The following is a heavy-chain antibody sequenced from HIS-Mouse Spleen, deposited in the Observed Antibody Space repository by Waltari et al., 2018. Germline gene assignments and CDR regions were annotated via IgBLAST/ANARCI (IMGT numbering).Heavy chain of an antibody. CDR2: IYTSGRT. V-gene: IGHV4-4*07. CDR1: GGSISSYY. Sequence: QVQLQESGPGLVKPSETLSLTCTVSGGSISSYYWSWIRQPAGKGLEWIGRIYTSGRTNHNPSLKRRGTMAVDTSKNQFSLKLSSVTAADTAVYYCARDFHDFWSGYYGGDKKHDAFDIWGQGTMVTVSS. CDR3: ARDFHDFWSGYYGGDKKHDAFDI. D-gene: IGHD3-3*01. J-gene: IGHJ3*02.